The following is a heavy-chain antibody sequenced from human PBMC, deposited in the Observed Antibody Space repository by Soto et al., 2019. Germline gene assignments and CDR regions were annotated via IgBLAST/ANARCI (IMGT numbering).Heavy chain of an antibody. Sequence: EVQLLESGGGLVQPGGSLRLSCAASGFTFSSYAMSWFRQAPGKGLEWVSAISGSGGSTYYADSVKGRFTISRDNSKNTLYLQMNSVRAEDTAVYYCAKDYHYDIFTGYSHQREYYFDYSGQGTLVTVSS. CDR1: GFTFSSYA. CDR2: ISGSGGST. J-gene: IGHJ4*02. CDR3: AKDYHYDIFTGYSHQREYYFDY. D-gene: IGHD3-9*01. V-gene: IGHV3-23*01.